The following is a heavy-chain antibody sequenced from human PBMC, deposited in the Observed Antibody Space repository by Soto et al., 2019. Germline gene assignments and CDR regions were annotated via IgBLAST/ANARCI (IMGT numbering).Heavy chain of an antibody. V-gene: IGHV3-23*01. CDR1: EFTFSGHS. CDR3: APHVSCSGGSCQYDAFAI. D-gene: IGHD2-15*01. Sequence: EVQVLESGGGLVQPGGSLRLSCEGSEFTFSGHSMTWIRQAPGKGPEWVSTITADGGTYYADSVKGRFAMSRDTTENTLYLQMNSLGAEDTAAYYCAPHVSCSGGSCQYDAFAIRGQGTMVTVSS. J-gene: IGHJ3*02. CDR2: ITADGGT.